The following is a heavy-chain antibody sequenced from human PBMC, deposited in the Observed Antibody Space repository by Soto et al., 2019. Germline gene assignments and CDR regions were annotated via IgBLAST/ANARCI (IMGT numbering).Heavy chain of an antibody. D-gene: IGHD4-17*01. Sequence: SVKVSCKASGGTFSSYAISWVRQAPGQGLEWMGGIIPIFGTANYAQKFQGRVTITADESTSTAYMELSSLRSEDTAVYYCARATDYGGNSYYYYGMDVWGQRTTVTVSS. CDR2: IIPIFGTA. V-gene: IGHV1-69*13. J-gene: IGHJ6*02. CDR3: ARATDYGGNSYYYYGMDV. CDR1: GGTFSSYA.